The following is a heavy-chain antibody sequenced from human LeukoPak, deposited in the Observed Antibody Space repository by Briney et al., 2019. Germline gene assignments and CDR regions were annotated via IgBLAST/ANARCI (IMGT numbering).Heavy chain of an antibody. Sequence: PSETLSLTCTVSGGSISSYYWRWIRQPPGKGLEWIGYIYYSGSTNYNPSLKSRVTISVDTSKNQFSLKLSSVTAADTAVYYCARAEGSGRRIAAAGTIDYWGQGTLVTVSS. CDR3: ARAEGSGRRIAAAGTIDY. J-gene: IGHJ4*02. CDR1: GGSISSYY. V-gene: IGHV4-59*01. CDR2: IYYSGST. D-gene: IGHD6-13*01.